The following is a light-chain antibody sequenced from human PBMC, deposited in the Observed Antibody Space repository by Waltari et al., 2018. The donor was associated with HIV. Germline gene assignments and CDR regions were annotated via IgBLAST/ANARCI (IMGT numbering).Light chain of an antibody. CDR3: CSYAGKSTYV. CDR2: DVS. J-gene: IGLJ1*01. CDR1: CSDVGNSNL. V-gene: IGLV2-23*02. Sequence: QSALTQAASVSATPGPSITISCNGTCSDVGNSNLFSWYQQYTGKVPTLVIFDVSKRPSGVSNRFSASKSGNTASLTISGLQHEDEADYYCCSYAGKSTYVFGSGTKVTVL.